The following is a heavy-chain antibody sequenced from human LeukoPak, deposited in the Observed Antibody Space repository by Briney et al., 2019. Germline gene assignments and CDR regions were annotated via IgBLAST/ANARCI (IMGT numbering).Heavy chain of an antibody. J-gene: IGHJ4*02. Sequence: GESLKISCAASGFTFSNSGMNWVRQAPGKGLEWLSYISSVTNTIYYADSVKGRFTISRDNAKNSLYLQMNSLRAEDTAVYYCARPDDYGDYFDYWGQGTLVTVSS. CDR3: ARPDDYGDYFDY. CDR1: GFTFSNSG. CDR2: ISSVTNTI. D-gene: IGHD4-17*01. V-gene: IGHV3-48*01.